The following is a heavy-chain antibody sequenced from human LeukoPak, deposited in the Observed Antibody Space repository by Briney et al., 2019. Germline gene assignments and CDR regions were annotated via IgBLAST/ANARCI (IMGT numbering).Heavy chain of an antibody. CDR1: GGSISSSSYY. D-gene: IGHD6-13*01. V-gene: IGHV4-39*01. CDR2: IYYSGST. Sequence: SETLSLTCTVSGGSISSSSYYWGWIRQPPGKGLEWIGSIYYSGSTYYNPSLKSRVTISVDTSKNQFSLKLSSVTAADTAVYYCARLRIAAAWSPDYFDYWGQGTLVTVSS. J-gene: IGHJ4*02. CDR3: ARLRIAAAWSPDYFDY.